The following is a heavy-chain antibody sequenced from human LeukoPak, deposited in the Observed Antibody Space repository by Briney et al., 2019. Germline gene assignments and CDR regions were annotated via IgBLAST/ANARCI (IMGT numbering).Heavy chain of an antibody. CDR1: GYSFTSSY. V-gene: IGHV1-46*01. Sequence: ASVKVSCTASGYSFTSSYIHWVRQAPGQGLEWMGIIIPSDGTAHYAQKFQGRVTMTRDTSTSTVYMEVSSLTSEDAAVYYCARDGADYWGQGTLVTVSS. CDR2: IIPSDGTA. D-gene: IGHD3-10*01. CDR3: ARDGADY. J-gene: IGHJ4*02.